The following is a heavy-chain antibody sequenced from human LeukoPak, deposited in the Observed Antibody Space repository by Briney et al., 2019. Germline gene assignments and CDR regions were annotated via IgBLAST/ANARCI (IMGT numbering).Heavy chain of an antibody. J-gene: IGHJ4*02. Sequence: SGGSLRLSCAASGFTFSSYAVHWVRQAPGKGLEWVAVISYDGSNKYYADSVKGRFTISRDNSKNTLYLQMNSLRAEDTAVYYCARVLIQLWAFDYWGQGTLVTVSS. CDR3: ARVLIQLWAFDY. D-gene: IGHD5-18*01. CDR1: GFTFSSYA. CDR2: ISYDGSNK. V-gene: IGHV3-30-3*01.